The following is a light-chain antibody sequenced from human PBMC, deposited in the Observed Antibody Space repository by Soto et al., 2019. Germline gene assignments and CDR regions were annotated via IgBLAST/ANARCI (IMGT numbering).Light chain of an antibody. CDR1: QSVRGTS. CDR3: QHYGSSPPIT. V-gene: IGKV3-20*01. Sequence: DIVLTQSPGTLSLSPGERATLSCRASQSVRGTSLAWYQQKPGQAPRLLIYDASSRATGIPDRFSGGGSGKDFTLTFSRLEPEDFAVYYCQHYGSSPPITFGQGTRLEIK. CDR2: DAS. J-gene: IGKJ5*01.